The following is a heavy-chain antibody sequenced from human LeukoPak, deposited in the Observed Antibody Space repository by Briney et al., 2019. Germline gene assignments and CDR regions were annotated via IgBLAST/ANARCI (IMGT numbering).Heavy chain of an antibody. Sequence: QPGGSLRLSCAASGFTFSSYWMHWVRQAPGKGLEWVAVISYDGSNKYYADSVKGRFTISRDNSKNTLYLQMNSLRAEDTAVYYCAKDWGLTVTTWYFDYWGQGTLVTVSS. V-gene: IGHV3-30*18. CDR1: GFTFSSYW. CDR2: ISYDGSNK. D-gene: IGHD4-17*01. CDR3: AKDWGLTVTTWYFDY. J-gene: IGHJ4*02.